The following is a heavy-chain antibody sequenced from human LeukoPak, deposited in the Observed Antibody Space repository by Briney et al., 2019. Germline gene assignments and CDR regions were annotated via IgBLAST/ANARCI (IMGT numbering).Heavy chain of an antibody. Sequence: SETLSLTCTVSGGSISSDYWSWIRQPPGKGLEWIGYIYYSGSTNYNPSLKSRVTISVDTSKNQFSLKLSSVTAADTAVYYCARGNHYDSSGYYFGYFDYWGQGTLVTVSS. J-gene: IGHJ4*02. CDR1: GGSISSDY. CDR3: ARGNHYDSSGYYFGYFDY. D-gene: IGHD3-22*01. CDR2: IYYSGST. V-gene: IGHV4-59*01.